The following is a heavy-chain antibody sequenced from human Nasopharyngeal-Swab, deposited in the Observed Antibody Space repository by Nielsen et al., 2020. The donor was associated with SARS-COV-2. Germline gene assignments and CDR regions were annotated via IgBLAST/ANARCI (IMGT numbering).Heavy chain of an antibody. D-gene: IGHD2-2*01. J-gene: IGHJ3*02. CDR1: GFTFSDYY. Sequence: GGSLRLSCAASGFTFSDYYMNWIRQAAGKGLEWVSYISSSGSTIYYADSVKGRFTISRDNAKNSLYLQMNSLRAEDTAVYHCARGRGYCSSTSCPPVAFDIWGQGTKVTVSP. CDR2: ISSSGSTI. CDR3: ARGRGYCSSTSCPPVAFDI. V-gene: IGHV3-11*01.